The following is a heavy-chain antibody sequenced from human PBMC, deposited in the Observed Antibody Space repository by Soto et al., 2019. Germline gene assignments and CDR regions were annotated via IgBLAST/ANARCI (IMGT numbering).Heavy chain of an antibody. CDR3: AKSGSSSPGYYYYGMDV. CDR1: GFTFSTYG. D-gene: IGHD6-6*01. Sequence: LRLSCAASGFTFSTYGMHWVRQAPGKGLEWVALISYDGSNKYYTDSVKGRFTISRDNSKNTLYLQMNSLRAEDTAVFYCAKSGSSSPGYYYYGMDVWGQGTTVTVSS. V-gene: IGHV3-30*18. J-gene: IGHJ6*02. CDR2: ISYDGSNK.